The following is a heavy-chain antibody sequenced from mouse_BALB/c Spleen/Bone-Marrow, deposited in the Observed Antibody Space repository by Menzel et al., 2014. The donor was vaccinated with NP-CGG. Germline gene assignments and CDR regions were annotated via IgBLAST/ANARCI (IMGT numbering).Heavy chain of an antibody. CDR3: SREVLAYFDY. D-gene: IGHD2-14*01. V-gene: IGHV1S135*01. CDR2: IDPYSGGT. Sequence: EVQLQQSGPELVKPGALVKVSCKASGYAFTNYNMNWVKQSHGKSLEWIGYIDPYSGGTNYNQKFRGKATLTVDKSSSTAYMHLNSLTSEDSAVYYCSREVLAYFDYWGQGTTLTVSS. J-gene: IGHJ2*01. CDR1: GYAFTNYN.